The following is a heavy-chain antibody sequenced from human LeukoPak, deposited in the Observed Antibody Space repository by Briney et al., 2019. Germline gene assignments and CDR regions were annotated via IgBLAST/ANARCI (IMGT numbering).Heavy chain of an antibody. CDR2: IKQDGSEK. CDR3: ARLDCSGGSCYWSENYYMDV. D-gene: IGHD2-15*01. Sequence: GGSLRLSCAASGFTFSSYWVSWVRQAPGKGLEWVANIKQDGSEKYYVDSVKGRFTISRDNAKNSLYLQMNSLRAEDTAVYYCARLDCSGGSCYWSENYYMDVWGKGTTVTVSS. V-gene: IGHV3-7*01. CDR1: GFTFSSYW. J-gene: IGHJ6*03.